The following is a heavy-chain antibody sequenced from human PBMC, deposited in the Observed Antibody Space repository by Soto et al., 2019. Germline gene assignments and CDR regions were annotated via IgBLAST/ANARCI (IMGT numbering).Heavy chain of an antibody. CDR2: MNPNSGNT. CDR3: ASGRTFYDFWSGYLPAHFDY. Sequence: QVQLVQSGAEVKKPGASVKVSCKASGYTFTSYDINWVRQATGQGLEWMGWMNPNSGNTGYAQKFQGRVTMTRNTSISTAYMELSSMRSEDTAVYYCASGRTFYDFWSGYLPAHFDYWGQGTLVTVSS. V-gene: IGHV1-8*01. CDR1: GYTFTSYD. J-gene: IGHJ4*02. D-gene: IGHD3-3*01.